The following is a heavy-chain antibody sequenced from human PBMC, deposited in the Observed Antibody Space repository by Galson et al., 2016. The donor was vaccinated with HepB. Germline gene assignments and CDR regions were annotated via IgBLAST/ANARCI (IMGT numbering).Heavy chain of an antibody. CDR2: ISVYNGNT. CDR1: GYTFTAYG. CDR3: ARGVSSKDYYTLDV. D-gene: IGHD6-13*01. V-gene: IGHV1-18*01. Sequence: SVKVSCKASGYTFTAYGVSWVRQAPGQGLEWLGWISVYNGNTNYAQKLQGRVTMTTDTSTTTAYMELRSLRSVDTAVYYCARGVSSKDYYTLDVWGQGTTVTVSS. J-gene: IGHJ6*02.